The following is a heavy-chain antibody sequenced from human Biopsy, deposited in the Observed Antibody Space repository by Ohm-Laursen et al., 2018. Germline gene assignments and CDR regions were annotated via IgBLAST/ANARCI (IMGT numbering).Heavy chain of an antibody. V-gene: IGHV3-21*01. J-gene: IGHJ4*02. CDR1: GFTFSGFS. D-gene: IGHD2-8*01. CDR3: ARDGEAKYCKHGVCPSDF. Sequence: SLRLSCSASGFTFSGFSMNRVRQASGKGLEWVSSISASGDHIYYTDSVKGRFTVSRDNGKNSVYLQMNSLRVEDTAVYYCARDGEAKYCKHGVCPSDFWGQGTLVTVSS. CDR2: ISASGDHI.